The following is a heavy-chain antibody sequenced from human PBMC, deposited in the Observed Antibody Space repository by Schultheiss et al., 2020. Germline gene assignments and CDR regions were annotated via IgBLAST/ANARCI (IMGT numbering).Heavy chain of an antibody. CDR1: GGSISSSNW. V-gene: IGHV4-4*02. CDR3: ARAKKDYRVIFGVVMYPIDS. J-gene: IGHJ4*02. CDR2: IYHSGST. Sequence: SETLSLTCAVSGGSISSSNWWSWVRQPPGKGLEWIGEIYHSGSTNYNPSLKSRVTLSVDTSKNQFSLNLRSVTAADTAVYYCARAKKDYRVIFGVVMYPIDSWGQGGLVTVSS. D-gene: IGHD3-3*01.